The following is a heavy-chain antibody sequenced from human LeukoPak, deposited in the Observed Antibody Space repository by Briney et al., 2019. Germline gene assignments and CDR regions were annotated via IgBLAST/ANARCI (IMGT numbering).Heavy chain of an antibody. CDR3: ARDRPTGASRVFLVQ. D-gene: IGHD1-26*01. CDR1: GFTVSSNY. J-gene: IGHJ4*02. Sequence: PGGSLRLSCAASGFTVSSNYMTWVRQAPRKGLEWVSVIYTSGSTYYADSVTRRFTISRDNSKNTLYLQMNSLRAEDTAVYYCARDRPTGASRVFLVQWGQGTLVTVSS. V-gene: IGHV3-53*01. CDR2: IYTSGST.